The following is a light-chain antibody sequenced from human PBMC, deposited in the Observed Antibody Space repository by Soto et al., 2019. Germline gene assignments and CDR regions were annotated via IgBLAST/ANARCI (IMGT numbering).Light chain of an antibody. V-gene: IGKV2-28*01. Sequence: DIVMTQSPLSLPVTPGEPASISCRSSQSLLHSNGYNYLDWYLQKPGQSPQLLSYLGSNRASGVPDRCSGSGSGTEFTLKISRVEAEDVGVYYWMQALRTLWTFGQGTMVEIK. CDR1: QSLLHSNGYNY. CDR2: LGS. CDR3: MQALRTLWT. J-gene: IGKJ1*01.